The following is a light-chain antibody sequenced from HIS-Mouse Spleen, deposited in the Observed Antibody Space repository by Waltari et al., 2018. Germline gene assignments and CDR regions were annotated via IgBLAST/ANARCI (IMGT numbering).Light chain of an antibody. CDR3: YSTDSSGNHRV. CDR1: PLPKKY. CDR2: EDS. V-gene: IGLV3-10*01. Sequence: SYELTQPPSVSVSPGHTARTTCSGDPLPKKYAYWYQQKSGQAPVLVIYEDSKRPSGIPERFSGSSSGTMATLTISGAQVEDEADYYCYSTDSSGNHRVFGGGTKLTVL. J-gene: IGLJ2*01.